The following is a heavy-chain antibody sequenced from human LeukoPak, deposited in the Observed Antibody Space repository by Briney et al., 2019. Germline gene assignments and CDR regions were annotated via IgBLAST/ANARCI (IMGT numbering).Heavy chain of an antibody. V-gene: IGHV4-61*02. CDR1: GGPISSRSYY. Sequence: PSQTLSLTCTVSGGPISSRSYYGSWIRQPAAKGLEWIVRSYTSGSTNYNPSLKSQDTVSVDTSTNQFSMTLSSVTAADTAVYSCAGSIGYCTNGVCYYYYGMDVWGQGTPVTVSS. J-gene: IGHJ6*02. D-gene: IGHD2-8*01. CDR2: SYTSGST. CDR3: AGSIGYCTNGVCYYYYGMDV.